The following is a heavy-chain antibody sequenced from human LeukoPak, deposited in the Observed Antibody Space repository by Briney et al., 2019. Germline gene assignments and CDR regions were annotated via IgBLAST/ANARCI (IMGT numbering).Heavy chain of an antibody. CDR1: GYTFTSYD. Sequence: ASVKVSCKASGYTFTSYDINRVRQATGQGLEWMGWMNPNSGNTGYAQKFQGRVTMTRNTSISTAYMELSSLRSEDTAVNYCARGRGYDFWSGDPYNWFDPWGQGTLVTVSS. CDR2: MNPNSGNT. CDR3: ARGRGYDFWSGDPYNWFDP. V-gene: IGHV1-8*01. J-gene: IGHJ5*02. D-gene: IGHD3-3*01.